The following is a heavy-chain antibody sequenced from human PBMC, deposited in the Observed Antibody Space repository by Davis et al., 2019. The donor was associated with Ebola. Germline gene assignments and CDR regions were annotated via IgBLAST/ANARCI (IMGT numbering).Heavy chain of an antibody. CDR1: GGTFSSYA. CDR2: IIPIFGTA. CDR3: AKELPDIAAAGYYYYYGMDV. D-gene: IGHD6-13*01. Sequence: AASVKVSCKASGGTFSSYAISWVRQAPGQGLEWMGGIIPIFGTANYAQKFQGRVTITADKSTSTAYMELSSLRSEDTAVYYCAKELPDIAAAGYYYYYGMDVWGQGTTVTVSS. V-gene: IGHV1-69*06. J-gene: IGHJ6*02.